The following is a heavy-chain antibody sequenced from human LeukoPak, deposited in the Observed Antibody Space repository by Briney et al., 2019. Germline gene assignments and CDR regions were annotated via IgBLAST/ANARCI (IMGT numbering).Heavy chain of an antibody. CDR1: GFTFNSYA. V-gene: IGHV3-23*01. CDR3: ARYYDSSAYRYFDY. J-gene: IGHJ4*02. CDR2: ISGSGGST. Sequence: GGSLRLSCAASGFTFNSYAMSWVRQAPGKGLEWVSAISGSGGSTYYADSVKGRFTISTDNSKNTLYLQMNSLRAEDTAVYYCARYYDSSAYRYFDYWGQGTLVTVSS. D-gene: IGHD3-22*01.